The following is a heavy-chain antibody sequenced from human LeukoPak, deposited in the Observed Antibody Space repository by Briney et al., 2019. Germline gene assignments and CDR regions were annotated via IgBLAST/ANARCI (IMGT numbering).Heavy chain of an antibody. CDR3: VREDPSEYGSIDY. D-gene: IGHD3-10*01. J-gene: IGHJ4*02. Sequence: GGSLRLSCAASGFTFSTYSMNWVRQAPGKGLEWVAYISRSSSSSKHYADSVKGRFTISRDNAKNSLYLQMNSLRDEDTAVYYCVREDPSEYGSIDYWGQGTLVTVSS. CDR2: ISRSSSSSK. CDR1: GFTFSTYS. V-gene: IGHV3-48*02.